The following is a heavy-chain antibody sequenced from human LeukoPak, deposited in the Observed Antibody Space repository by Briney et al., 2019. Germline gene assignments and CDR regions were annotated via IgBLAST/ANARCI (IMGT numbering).Heavy chain of an antibody. CDR3: AGTSFFFHF. V-gene: IGHV3-7*01. J-gene: IGHJ4*02. Sequence: GGSLRLSCAASGFTFSNSWMSWVRQAPGKGLEWVANINHDGSVKYYVDSVKGRFTISRDNAKNSVYLQMSSLRVEDTAVYYCAGTSFFFHFWGQGTLVTVSS. CDR1: GFTFSNSW. CDR2: INHDGSVK.